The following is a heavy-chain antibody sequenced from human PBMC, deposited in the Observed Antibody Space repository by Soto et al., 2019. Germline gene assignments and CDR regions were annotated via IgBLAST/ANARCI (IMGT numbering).Heavy chain of an antibody. CDR3: ARDLRLDY. CDR1: GGSIRNGGYY. J-gene: IGHJ4*02. CDR2: IYSSGST. V-gene: IGHV4-31*03. D-gene: IGHD2-21*02. Sequence: QVQLQESGPGLVKPSQTLSLTCTVSGGSIRNGGYYWNWIRQHPGKGLEWIAYIYSSGSTYYNASLXXXAXXSIDSSKNQFSLELTSVTAADSAVYYCARDLRLDYWGQGTLVTVSS.